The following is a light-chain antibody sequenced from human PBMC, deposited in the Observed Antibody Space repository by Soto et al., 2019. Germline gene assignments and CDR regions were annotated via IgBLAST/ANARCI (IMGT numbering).Light chain of an antibody. CDR1: SSNIGSNT. CDR3: AAWDDSLNAVV. CDR2: SNN. J-gene: IGLJ2*01. V-gene: IGLV1-44*01. Sequence: QSVLTQPPSASGTPGQRATISCSGSSSNIGSNTVNRYQQLPGTAPKLLIYSNNQRPSGVPDRFSGSKSGTSASLAISGLQSEDEADYYCAAWDDSLNAVVFGGGTQLTVL.